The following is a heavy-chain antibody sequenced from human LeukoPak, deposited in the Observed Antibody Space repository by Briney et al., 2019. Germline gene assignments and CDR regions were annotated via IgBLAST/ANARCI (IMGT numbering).Heavy chain of an antibody. J-gene: IGHJ6*02. V-gene: IGHV3-11*01. CDR2: ISSSGSTI. Sequence: GGSLRLSCAASGFTFSDYYMSWIRQAPGKGLEGVSYISSSGSTIYYADSVKGRFTISRDNAKNSLYLQMNSLRAEDTAVYYCARTPVSDYYYYGMDVWGQGTTVTVSS. CDR3: ARTPVSDYYYYGMDV. CDR1: GFTFSDYY. D-gene: IGHD2-8*01.